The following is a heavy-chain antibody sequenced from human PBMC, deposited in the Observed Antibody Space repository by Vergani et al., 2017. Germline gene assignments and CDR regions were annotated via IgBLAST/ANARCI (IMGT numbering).Heavy chain of an antibody. D-gene: IGHD3-22*01. Sequence: QVQLLESGPGLLKPSETLSLTCSVSGYSITSGYYWGWIRQPPGRGLEWIGYIYYSGSTNYNPSLKSRVTISVDTSKNQFSLKLSSVTAADTAVYYCARDMGVVITGNWFDPWGQGTLVTVSS. CDR3: ARDMGVVITGNWFDP. V-gene: IGHV4-38-2*02. CDR2: IYYSGST. J-gene: IGHJ5*02. CDR1: GYSITSGYY.